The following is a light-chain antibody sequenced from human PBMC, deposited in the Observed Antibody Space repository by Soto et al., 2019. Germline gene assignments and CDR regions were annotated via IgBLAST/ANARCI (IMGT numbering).Light chain of an antibody. CDR2: DAS. CDR1: QSISSY. Sequence: DIFLTQSPAILSLSPGARATLSCRASQSISSYLAWYQQKPGQAPMLLVYDASNRATGIPSRFSGSGSGTDFTLTINSLEPEDFAVYYCQQHNNWPTFGQGTRLEIK. CDR3: QQHNNWPT. V-gene: IGKV3-11*01. J-gene: IGKJ5*01.